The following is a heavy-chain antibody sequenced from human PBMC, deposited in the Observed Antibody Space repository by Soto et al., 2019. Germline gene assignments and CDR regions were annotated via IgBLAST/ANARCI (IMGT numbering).Heavy chain of an antibody. Sequence: PSETLSLTCTVSGGSISSYYWSWIRQPPGKGLEWIGYIYYSGSTNYNPSLKSRVTISVDTSKNQFSLKLSSVTAADTAVYYCARSGDSSSWYLRWGQGTLVTVSS. D-gene: IGHD6-13*01. CDR1: GGSISSYY. CDR2: IYYSGST. V-gene: IGHV4-59*08. CDR3: ARSGDSSSWYLR. J-gene: IGHJ4*02.